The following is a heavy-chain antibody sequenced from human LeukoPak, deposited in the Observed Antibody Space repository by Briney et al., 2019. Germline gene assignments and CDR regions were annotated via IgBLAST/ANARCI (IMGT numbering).Heavy chain of an antibody. CDR2: VSAYNGNT. CDR1: GYTFASYG. CDR3: ARVSCDYNCHYGMDV. D-gene: IGHD3-10*01. V-gene: IGHV1-18*01. J-gene: IGHJ6*02. Sequence: GASVKVSCKASGYTFASYGISWLRQAPGQGLEWVGWVSAYNGNTKYAQKVQGRVSMTTDTSTSTAYMELRSLRSDDTALYYCARVSCDYNCHYGMDVWGQGTTVTVSS.